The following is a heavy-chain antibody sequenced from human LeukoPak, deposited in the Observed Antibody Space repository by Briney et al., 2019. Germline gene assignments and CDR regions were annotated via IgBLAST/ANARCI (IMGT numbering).Heavy chain of an antibody. CDR1: GLAFSDYY. D-gene: IGHD3-10*01. CDR2: ISYTGSTT. J-gene: IGHJ4*02. V-gene: IGHV3-11*01. Sequence: GGSLRLSCTASGLAFSDYYMRWIRQAQGKGLEWVAYISYTGSTTYHADSMKGRITISRDNAKKSIYLQMNSLRVEDTAVYYCATNHYYGSGTTPFDNWGQGTLVTVSS. CDR3: ATNHYYGSGTTPFDN.